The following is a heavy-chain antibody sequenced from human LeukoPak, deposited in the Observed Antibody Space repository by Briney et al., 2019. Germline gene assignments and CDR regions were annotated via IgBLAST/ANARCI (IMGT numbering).Heavy chain of an antibody. CDR1: GFTFSSHW. D-gene: IGHD2-8*02. CDR3: ARDGGSYCTGNLCYKDGFFDY. CDR2: IKQDGSEK. Sequence: GGSLRPSCAASGFTFSSHWMSWVRQAPGKGLEWLANIKQDGSEKYYVDSVKGRFTISRDNAKNSLYLQLNSLRAEDTAVYYCARDGGSYCTGNLCYKDGFFDYWGQGTLVTVSS. J-gene: IGHJ4*02. V-gene: IGHV3-7*01.